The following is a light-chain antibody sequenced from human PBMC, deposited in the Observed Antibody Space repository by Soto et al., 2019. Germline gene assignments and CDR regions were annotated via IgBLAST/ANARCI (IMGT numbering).Light chain of an antibody. CDR3: AAGEARRKGVV. CDR2: SND. Sequence: QSVLTQPPSTSGTPGQRVTISCSGSSSNIGTNTVNWYQQVPGTAPKLLIYSNDQRPSGVPDRFSGSKSGTSVSLAISGLESEEGADYFCAAGEARRKGVVFGGGTTLT. J-gene: IGLJ2*01. CDR1: SSNIGTNT. V-gene: IGLV1-44*01.